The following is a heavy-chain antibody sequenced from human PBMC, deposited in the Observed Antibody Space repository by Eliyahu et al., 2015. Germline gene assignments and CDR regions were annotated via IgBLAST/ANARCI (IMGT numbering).Heavy chain of an antibody. V-gene: IGHV6-1*01. CDR1: GXSVXSNSAA. Sequence: QVQLQQSGPGLVKPSQXLXLTCAISGXSVXSNSAAWNWIRQSPSRGLEWLGRTYYRSKWYNDYAVSVKSRITINPDTSKNQFSLQLNSVTPEDTAVYYCARGGVRDGDDLLDYWGQGTLVTVSS. J-gene: IGHJ4*02. CDR2: TYYRSKWYN. CDR3: ARGGVRDGDDLLDY. D-gene: IGHD4-17*01.